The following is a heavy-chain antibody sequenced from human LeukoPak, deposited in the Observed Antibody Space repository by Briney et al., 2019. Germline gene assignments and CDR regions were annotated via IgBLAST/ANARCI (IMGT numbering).Heavy chain of an antibody. CDR1: RFTFSNAW. V-gene: IGHV3-15*01. CDR2: IKSKIDGGTT. Sequence: GGSLRLSCAASRFTFSNAWMTWVRQAPGKGLEWVGLIKSKIDGGTTDYASPAKGRFTVSRDDSNNTLYLQMNSLKTEDTAVYHCTTFSYNFDYWGQGTLVTVSS. CDR3: TTFSYNFDY. J-gene: IGHJ4*02. D-gene: IGHD1-1*01.